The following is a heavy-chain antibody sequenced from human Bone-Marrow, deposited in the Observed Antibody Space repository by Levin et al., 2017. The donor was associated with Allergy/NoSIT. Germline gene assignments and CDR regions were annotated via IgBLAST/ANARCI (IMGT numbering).Heavy chain of an antibody. CDR2: IIPIFGIV. J-gene: IGHJ4*02. CDR3: ARVEIYGAQYEGDY. D-gene: IGHD4-17*01. V-gene: IGHV1-69*13. CDR1: GGTSDNYA. Sequence: SVKVSCKGSGGTSDNYAINWVRQAPGQGLEWLGGIIPIFGIVKKAQSFQGRVTITADGFMELSSLRSEDTAVYYCARVEIYGAQYEGDYWGQGTLVTVSS.